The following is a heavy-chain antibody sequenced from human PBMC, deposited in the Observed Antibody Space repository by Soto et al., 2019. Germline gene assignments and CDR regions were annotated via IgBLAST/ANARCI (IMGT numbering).Heavy chain of an antibody. CDR2: INHSGST. Sequence: QVQLQQWGAGLLKPSETLSLTCAVYGGSFIGYYWSWIRQPPGKGLEWIGEINHSGSTNYNPSLKSRVTISVDTSKNQFSLKLSSVTAADTAVFYCASRRGYSGYLTFDYWGQGTLVTVSS. CDR1: GGSFIGYY. CDR3: ASRRGYSGYLTFDY. D-gene: IGHD5-12*01. V-gene: IGHV4-34*01. J-gene: IGHJ4*02.